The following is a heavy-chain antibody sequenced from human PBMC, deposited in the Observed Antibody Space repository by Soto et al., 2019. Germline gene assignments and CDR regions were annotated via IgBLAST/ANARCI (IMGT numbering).Heavy chain of an antibody. D-gene: IGHD3-10*01. CDR2: MNPNSGNT. J-gene: IGHJ5*02. V-gene: IGHV1-8*01. Sequence: ASVKVSCKASGYTFTSYDINWVRQATGQGLEWMGWMNPNSGNTGYAQKFQGRVTMTRNTSISTAYMELSSLRSEDTAVYYCARIATSPMVRGVIGWFDPWGQGTLVTVSS. CDR1: GYTFTSYD. CDR3: ARIATSPMVRGVIGWFDP.